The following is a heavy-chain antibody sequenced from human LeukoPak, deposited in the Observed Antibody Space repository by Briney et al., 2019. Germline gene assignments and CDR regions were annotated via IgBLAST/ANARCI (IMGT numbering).Heavy chain of an antibody. D-gene: IGHD3-10*01. CDR3: ALLNYYGSGSYAY. Sequence: PGGSLRLSCAASGFTVSSNYMSWVRQAPGKGLEWVSAISGSGETTYYADSVKGRFTISRDNSKNTLYLQMNSLRAEDTAIYYCALLNYYGSGSYAYWGQGTLVTVSS. CDR1: GFTVSSNY. J-gene: IGHJ4*02. CDR2: ISGSGETT. V-gene: IGHV3-23*01.